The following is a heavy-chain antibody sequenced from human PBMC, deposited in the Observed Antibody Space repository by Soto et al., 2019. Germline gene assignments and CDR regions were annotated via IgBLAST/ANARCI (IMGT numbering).Heavy chain of an antibody. CDR2: IYYSGSP. V-gene: IGHV4-30-4*01. Sequence: SETLSLTCSVSGGSISSGDHYWSWIRQSPGKGLEWIGYIYYSGSPYYNPSLKSRLTISVDTSKNQFSLKLSSVTAADTTVYYCAREVPGDYFDNWGQGTLVTVSS. J-gene: IGHJ4*02. D-gene: IGHD3-10*01. CDR3: AREVPGDYFDN. CDR1: GGSISSGDHY.